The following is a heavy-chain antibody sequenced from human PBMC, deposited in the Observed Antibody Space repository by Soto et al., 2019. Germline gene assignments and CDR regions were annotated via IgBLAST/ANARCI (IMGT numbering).Heavy chain of an antibody. CDR2: INPICGTT. CDR3: AREGSGDYGDSEGYYYYMDV. V-gene: IGHV1-69*13. Sequence: SVKVSCKASGGTFSSYAISWVRQAPGQGLEWMGGINPICGTTNYAQKFQGRVTMTADASTSTAYMELSRLRSDDTAVYYCAREGSGDYGDSEGYYYYMDVWGKGTTVTGSS. D-gene: IGHD4-17*01. CDR1: GGTFSSYA. J-gene: IGHJ6*03.